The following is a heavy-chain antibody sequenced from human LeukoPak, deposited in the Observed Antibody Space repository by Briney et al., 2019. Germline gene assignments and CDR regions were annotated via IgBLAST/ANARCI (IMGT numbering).Heavy chain of an antibody. D-gene: IGHD3-10*01. V-gene: IGHV3-30-3*01. J-gene: IGHJ4*02. CDR2: ISYDGGNK. CDR1: VFTFSSYS. CDR3: ARDHRGVRDYFDY. Sequence: GGCLRLSCAASVFTFSSYSMHWVRQAPCKGLEWVAVISYDGGNKYYADSVKGRFTISRDNSKNTLYLQMNSLRAEDTAVYYCARDHRGVRDYFDYWGQGTLVTVSS.